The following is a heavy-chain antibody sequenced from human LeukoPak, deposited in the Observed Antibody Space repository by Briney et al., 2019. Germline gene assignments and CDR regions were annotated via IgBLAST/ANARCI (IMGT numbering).Heavy chain of an antibody. CDR3: AREGGLYSSGWYDY. CDR1: GGSISSYY. D-gene: IGHD6-19*01. V-gene: IGHV4-59*01. CDR2: IYYSGST. J-gene: IGHJ4*02. Sequence: SETLPLTCTVSGGSISSYYWSWIRQPPGKGLEWIGYIYYSGSTNYNPSLKSRVTISVDTSKNQFSLKLSSVTAADTAVYYCAREGGLYSSGWYDYWGQGTLVTVSS.